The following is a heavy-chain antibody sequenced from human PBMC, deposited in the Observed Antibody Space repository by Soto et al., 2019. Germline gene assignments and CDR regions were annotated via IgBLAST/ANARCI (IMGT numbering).Heavy chain of an antibody. D-gene: IGHD3-22*01. V-gene: IGHV2-5*02. CDR3: AHWYYYDSSGYYRYYFDY. Sequence: QITLKESGPTLVKPTQTLTLTCTFSGFSLSTSGVGVGWIRQPPGKALEWLALIYWDDDKRYSPSLKSRITITKDTSKNQVVLTMTNMDPVDTATYYCAHWYYYDSSGYYRYYFDYWGQGTLVTVSS. CDR1: GFSLSTSGVG. CDR2: IYWDDDK. J-gene: IGHJ4*02.